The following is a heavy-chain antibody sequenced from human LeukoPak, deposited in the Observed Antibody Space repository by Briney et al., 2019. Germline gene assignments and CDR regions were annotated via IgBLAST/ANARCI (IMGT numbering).Heavy chain of an antibody. J-gene: IGHJ4*02. CDR3: ARLGPRQVYDY. V-gene: IGHV3-7*05. D-gene: IGHD1-14*01. CDR1: AFTFSSYW. Sequence: PGGSLRLSCAASAFTFSSYWMSWVRQAPGKGPQWVANIKQDGSQIYYVDSVKGRFTISRDNAKNSLYLQMNSLRSEDTAVYYCARLGPRQVYDYWGQGTLVTVSS. CDR2: IKQDGSQI.